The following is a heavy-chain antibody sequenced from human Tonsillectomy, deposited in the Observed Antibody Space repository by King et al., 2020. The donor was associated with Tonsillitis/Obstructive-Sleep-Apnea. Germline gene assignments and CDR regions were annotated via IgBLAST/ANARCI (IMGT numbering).Heavy chain of an antibody. J-gene: IGHJ4*02. CDR2: INPSTGIA. V-gene: IGHV1-46*01. CDR1: GYTFTRYY. Sequence: QLVQSGAEVKKPGASVKVSCKASGYTFTRYYIHWVRQARGQGLEWMGIINPSTGIASYAQQFQGRLTMARDTSTSTVYMELRSLRSEDTAFYYCARDDVVARYIDSWGQGTLVTVSS. D-gene: IGHD5-12*01. CDR3: ARDDVVARYIDS.